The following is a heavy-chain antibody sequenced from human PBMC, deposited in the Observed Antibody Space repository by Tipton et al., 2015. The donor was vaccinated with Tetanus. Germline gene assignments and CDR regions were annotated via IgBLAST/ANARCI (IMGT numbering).Heavy chain of an antibody. J-gene: IGHJ4*02. CDR1: GFIFSSYG. CDR2: SWYDGTDK. D-gene: IGHD2-15*01. V-gene: IGHV3-33*01. CDR3: AREADFSGGSCFAGDVDN. Sequence: SLRLSCAASGFIFSSYGIHWVRQAPGKGLEWVADSWYDGTDKYYADSVKGRFTISRDNSKNSLYLQMNSLRVDVTAVYYCAREADFSGGSCFAGDVDNCGQGTQVSFSS.